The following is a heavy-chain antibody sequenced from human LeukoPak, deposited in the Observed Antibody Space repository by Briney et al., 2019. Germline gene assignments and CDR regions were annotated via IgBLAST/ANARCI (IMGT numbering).Heavy chain of an antibody. CDR1: GFTFSSYS. V-gene: IGHV3-48*02. CDR3: ARGRVVVPAAFLDY. J-gene: IGHJ4*02. Sequence: PGGSLRLSCAASGFTFSSYSMNWVRQASGKGLEWVSYISSSSSTIYYADSVKGRFTISRDNAKNSLYLQMNSLRDEDTAVYYCARGRVVVPAAFLDYWGQGTLVTVSS. CDR2: ISSSSSTI. D-gene: IGHD2-2*01.